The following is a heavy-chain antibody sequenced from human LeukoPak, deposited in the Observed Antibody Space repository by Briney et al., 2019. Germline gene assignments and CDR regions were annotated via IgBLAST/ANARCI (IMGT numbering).Heavy chain of an antibody. CDR1: GYTFTSYG. Sequence: ASVKVSCKASGYTFTSYGISWVRQAPGQGLEWMGWISAYNGNTNYAQKLQGRVTMTTDTSTSTAYRELRSLRSDDTAVYYCARDDGTVTTADGFDYWGQGTLVTVSS. CDR2: ISAYNGNT. CDR3: ARDDGTVTTADGFDY. V-gene: IGHV1-18*01. D-gene: IGHD4-11*01. J-gene: IGHJ4*02.